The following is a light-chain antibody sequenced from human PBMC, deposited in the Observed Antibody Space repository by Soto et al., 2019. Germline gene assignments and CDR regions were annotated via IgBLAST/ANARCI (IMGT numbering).Light chain of an antibody. Sequence: EIVLTQSPATLSLSPGERATLSCRASQSISSYLGWYQQKPGQPPRLLIYHAFHRATGLPARFSGSGSGTDFSVTMSRVGPEDFAVYYCQERSSWPLTFGGGTKVEIK. CDR3: QERSSWPLT. J-gene: IGKJ4*01. CDR2: HAF. V-gene: IGKV3-11*01. CDR1: QSISSY.